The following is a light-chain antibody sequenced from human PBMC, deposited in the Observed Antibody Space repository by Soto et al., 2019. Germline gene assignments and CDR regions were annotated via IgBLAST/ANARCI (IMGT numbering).Light chain of an antibody. Sequence: IQMTQYPSTLSASVGDRVTITCRASQSIRSWLAWDQQTPGKAPKLLGYDASSLESGVPSRFSGSVSGTEFTLTISSLQPDDFATYYCQPYNSYSPWAFGQGTKVDIK. CDR3: QPYNSYSPWA. CDR2: DAS. CDR1: QSIRSW. J-gene: IGKJ1*01. V-gene: IGKV1-5*01.